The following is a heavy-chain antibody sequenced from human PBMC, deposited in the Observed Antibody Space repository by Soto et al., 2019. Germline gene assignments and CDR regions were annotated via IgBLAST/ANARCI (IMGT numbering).Heavy chain of an antibody. CDR2: IIPIFGIK. Sequence: QMQLVQSGAEVKERGSSVKISCKTSGGTFNTYALTWVRQAPGQGLEWIGGIIPIFGIKNVAQRFQGRVTINADESPTTAYMEMTSLRSEDTAVYYCAKEAGDHWGQGTLVTVSS. D-gene: IGHD3-10*01. CDR3: AKEAGDH. V-gene: IGHV1-69*01. CDR1: GGTFNTYA. J-gene: IGHJ4*02.